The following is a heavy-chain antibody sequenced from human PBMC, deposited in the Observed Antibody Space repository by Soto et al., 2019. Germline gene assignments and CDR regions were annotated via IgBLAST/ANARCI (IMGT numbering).Heavy chain of an antibody. V-gene: IGHV5-51*01. CDR3: ARNDYNGNSVDY. J-gene: IGHJ4*02. CDR2: IYPGDSDT. Sequence: GESLKISCQASGYSFTSHWIGWVRQMPGNGLGWMGIIYPGDSDTRYSPSFQGQVTISADKSINTAYLQWSSLKASDTAMYYCARNDYNGNSVDYWGQGTLVTVSS. CDR1: GYSFTSHW. D-gene: IGHD4-4*01.